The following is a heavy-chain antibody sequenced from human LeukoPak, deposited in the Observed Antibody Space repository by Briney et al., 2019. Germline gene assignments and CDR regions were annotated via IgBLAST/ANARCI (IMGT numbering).Heavy chain of an antibody. CDR3: ARNFRLSI. Sequence: SETLSLTCAVYGGSFSGYYWSWIRQPPGKGLEWIGEINHSGSTNYNPSLKSRVTISVDTSKNHFSLKLSSVTAAVTAVYYCARNFRLSIWGQGTMVTVSS. CDR1: GGSFSGYY. J-gene: IGHJ3*02. V-gene: IGHV4-34*01. D-gene: IGHD2/OR15-2a*01. CDR2: INHSGST.